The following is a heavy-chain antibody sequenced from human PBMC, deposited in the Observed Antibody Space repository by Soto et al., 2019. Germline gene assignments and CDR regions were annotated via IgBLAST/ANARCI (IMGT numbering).Heavy chain of an antibody. D-gene: IGHD2-2*01. Sequence: QVQLQESGPGLVKPSETLSLTCTVSGGSITNYYWTWIRQSPGKGLEWIGCMYHSGSTNYNPSLKSRVTVSVDTSKNQFSLKLSSVTAADTAVYYCTRQLGYCDSTSCYGDPFDIWGQGTMVTVSS. J-gene: IGHJ3*02. CDR1: GGSITNYY. CDR3: TRQLGYCDSTSCYGDPFDI. V-gene: IGHV4-59*08. CDR2: MYHSGST.